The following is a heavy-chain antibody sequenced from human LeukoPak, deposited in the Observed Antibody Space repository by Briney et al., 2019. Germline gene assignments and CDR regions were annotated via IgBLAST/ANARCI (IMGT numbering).Heavy chain of an antibody. J-gene: IGHJ3*02. CDR1: GYTFTSYG. Sequence: ASVKVSCKASGYTFTSYGISWVRQAPGQGLEWMGWISAYNGNTNYAQKLQGRATMTTDTSTSTAYMELRSLRSDDTAVYYCARGLTLGRYYDFWSGYYRPHDAFDIWGQGTMVTVSS. CDR3: ARGLTLGRYYDFWSGYYRPHDAFDI. V-gene: IGHV1-18*04. D-gene: IGHD3-3*01. CDR2: ISAYNGNT.